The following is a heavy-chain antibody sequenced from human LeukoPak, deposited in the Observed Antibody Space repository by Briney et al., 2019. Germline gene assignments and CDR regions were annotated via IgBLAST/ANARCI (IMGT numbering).Heavy chain of an antibody. J-gene: IGHJ4*02. CDR3: ARDSPGVSWYDY. CDR2: IYYSGST. Sequence: KPSETLSLTCTVSGGSISSSSYYWGWIRQPPGKGLEWIGSIYYSGSTYYNPSLKSRVTISVDTSKNQFSLKLSSVTAADTAVYYCARDSPGVSWYDYWGQGTLVTVSS. V-gene: IGHV4-39*07. CDR1: GGSISSSSYY. D-gene: IGHD2-15*01.